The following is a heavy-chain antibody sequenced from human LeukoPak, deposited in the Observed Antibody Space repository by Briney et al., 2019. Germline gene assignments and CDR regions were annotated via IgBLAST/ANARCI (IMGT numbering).Heavy chain of an antibody. CDR2: ISYDGSNK. Sequence: PGRSPRLSCAASGFTFSSYAMHWVRQAPGKGLEWVAVISYDGSNKYYADSVKGRFSISRDNSKNTLYLQMNSLRAEDTAVYYCAREIAALDYWGQGTLVTVSS. CDR3: AREIAALDY. D-gene: IGHD6-6*01. V-gene: IGHV3-30*01. J-gene: IGHJ4*02. CDR1: GFTFSSYA.